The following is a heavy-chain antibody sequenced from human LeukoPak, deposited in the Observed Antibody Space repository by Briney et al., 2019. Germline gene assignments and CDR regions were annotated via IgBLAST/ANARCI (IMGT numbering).Heavy chain of an antibody. CDR3: ARSPWPEDS. Sequence: GGSLRLSCAASGFTFSSCGMHWVRQAPGKGLEWVAVISSDGSNKYYADSVKGPFTISRDNSKNTLYLQMNSLRAEDTAVYYCARSPWPEDSWGKGTLVTVSS. CDR1: GFTFSSCG. D-gene: IGHD1-14*01. V-gene: IGHV3-30*03. CDR2: ISSDGSNK. J-gene: IGHJ4*02.